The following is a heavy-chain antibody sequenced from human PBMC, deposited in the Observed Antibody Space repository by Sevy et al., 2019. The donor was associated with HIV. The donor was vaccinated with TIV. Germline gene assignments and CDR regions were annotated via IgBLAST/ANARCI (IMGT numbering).Heavy chain of an antibody. J-gene: IGHJ6*02. CDR1: GFTFSGSA. CDR3: TRRRYSSSEGDYYYYGMDV. Sequence: GGSLSLSCAASGFTFSGSAMHWVRQASGKGLEWVGRIRSKANSYATAYAASVKGRFTISRDDSKNTAYLQMNSLKTEDTAVYYCTRRRYSSSEGDYYYYGMDVWGQGTTVTVSS. D-gene: IGHD6-13*01. CDR2: IRSKANSYAT. V-gene: IGHV3-73*01.